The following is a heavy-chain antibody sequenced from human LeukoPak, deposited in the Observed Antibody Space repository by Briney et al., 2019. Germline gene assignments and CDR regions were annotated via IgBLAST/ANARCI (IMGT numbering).Heavy chain of an antibody. J-gene: IGHJ6*03. D-gene: IGHD2-8*01. V-gene: IGHV4-34*01. Sequence: KASETLSLTCADYGGSFSGYYWSWIRQPPGKGLEWIGGINHSGSTNYNPSLKSRVTISVDTSKNQFSLKLSSVTAADTAVYYCAREVVVYYYYYYMDVWGKGTTVTVSS. CDR2: INHSGST. CDR3: AREVVVYYYYYYMDV. CDR1: GGSFSGYY.